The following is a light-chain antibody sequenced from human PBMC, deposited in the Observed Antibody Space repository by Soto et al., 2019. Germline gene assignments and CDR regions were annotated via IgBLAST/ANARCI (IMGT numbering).Light chain of an antibody. J-gene: IGKJ4*01. Sequence: EMVLTQSPDTLSVSPGERATLSCRASQTVSSNFLAWYQQRPGQAPRLLIYGASSRAAGIPDRSSGSGSGTDFTLTISSLGPEDIAVYYCQQRSNWRVTFGGGTKVDI. CDR3: QQRSNWRVT. CDR2: GAS. V-gene: IGKV3D-20*02. CDR1: QTVSSNF.